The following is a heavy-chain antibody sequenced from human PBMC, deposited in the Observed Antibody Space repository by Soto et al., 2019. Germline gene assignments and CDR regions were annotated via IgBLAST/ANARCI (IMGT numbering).Heavy chain of an antibody. Sequence: QVQLVQSGAEVKKPGSSVKVSCKASGGTFSSYAISWVRQAPGQGLEWMGGINPIFVTANYAQKFQGRVTITADESTSTADMELSSLRSEDTAVYYCARDYYGSGNNWFDPWGQGTLVTVSS. CDR3: ARDYYGSGNNWFDP. CDR2: INPIFVTA. CDR1: GGTFSSYA. D-gene: IGHD3-10*01. J-gene: IGHJ5*02. V-gene: IGHV1-69*01.